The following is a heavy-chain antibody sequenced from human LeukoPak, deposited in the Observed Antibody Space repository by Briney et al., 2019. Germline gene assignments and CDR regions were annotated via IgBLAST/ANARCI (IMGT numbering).Heavy chain of an antibody. V-gene: IGHV3-23*01. CDR2: IISSAAST. J-gene: IGHJ4*02. Sequence: GGSLRLSCTVSGLTFGGYAMSWVRQAPGKGLEWVSHIISSAASTDYADSVKGRFTISRDNSKNTLYLQMTSLRAEDTAVYYCAKSAPSKYWGQGTLVTVSS. CDR1: GLTFGGYA. D-gene: IGHD4-11*01. CDR3: AKSAPSKY.